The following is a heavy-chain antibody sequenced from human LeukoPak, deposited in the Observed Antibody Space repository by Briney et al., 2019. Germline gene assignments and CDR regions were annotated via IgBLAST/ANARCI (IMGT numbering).Heavy chain of an antibody. V-gene: IGHV3-15*01. CDR1: GITFNYAW. CDR2: IKSKTDGGTT. J-gene: IGHJ4*02. D-gene: IGHD6-19*01. Sequence: GGSLRLSCSASGITFNYAWMTWVRQAPGKRLEWVGRIKSKTDGGTTDYAAPVKGRFTISRDDSKNTLYLQMISLKTEDTAVYYCATIRDSSGWYFDYWGQGTLVTVSS. CDR3: ATIRDSSGWYFDY.